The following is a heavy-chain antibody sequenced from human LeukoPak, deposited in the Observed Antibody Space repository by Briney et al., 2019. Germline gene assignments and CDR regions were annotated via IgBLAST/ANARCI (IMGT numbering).Heavy chain of an antibody. D-gene: IGHD1-14*01. J-gene: IGHJ4*02. CDR2: IKQDGSEK. Sequence: GGSLRLSCAASGSTFSSYWMSWVRQAPGKGLEWVANIKQDGSEKYYVDSVKGRFTISRDNAKNSLYLQMNSLRAEDTAVYYCARGGAPNPYWGQGTLVTVSS. V-gene: IGHV3-7*01. CDR3: ARGGAPNPY. CDR1: GSTFSSYW.